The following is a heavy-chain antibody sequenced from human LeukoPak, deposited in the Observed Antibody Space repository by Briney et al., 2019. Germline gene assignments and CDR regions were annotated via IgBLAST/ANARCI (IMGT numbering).Heavy chain of an antibody. CDR1: GFTFSSYA. Sequence: GGSLRLSCAASGFTFSSYAMSWVRQAPGKGLEWVSAISDSGGSTYYADSVKGRFTISRDNSKNTLYLQMNSLRAEDTAVYYCAKDLEWGRVGANYYDSSGYLLAGTYMDVWGKGTTVTVSS. CDR2: ISDSGGST. V-gene: IGHV3-23*01. D-gene: IGHD3-22*01. J-gene: IGHJ6*03. CDR3: AKDLEWGRVGANYYDSSGYLLAGTYMDV.